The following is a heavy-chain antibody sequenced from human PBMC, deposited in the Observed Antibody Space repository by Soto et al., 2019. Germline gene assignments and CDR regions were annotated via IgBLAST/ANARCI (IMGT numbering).Heavy chain of an antibody. J-gene: IGHJ6*02. CDR3: ATPEGQYYDILTGYYRSYYYYGMDV. CDR1: GYTFTSYA. D-gene: IGHD3-9*01. CDR2: INAGNGNT. V-gene: IGHV1-3*01. Sequence: ASVKVSCKASGYTFTSYAMHWVRQAPGQRLEWMGWINAGNGNTKYSQKFQGRVTITRDTSASTAYMELSSLRSEDTAVYYCATPEGQYYDILTGYYRSYYYYGMDVWGQGTTVTVSS.